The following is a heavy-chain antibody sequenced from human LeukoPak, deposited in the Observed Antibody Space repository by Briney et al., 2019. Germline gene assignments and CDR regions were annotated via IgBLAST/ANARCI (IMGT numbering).Heavy chain of an antibody. CDR3: VRDRYYGLDV. Sequence: QAGGSLRLSCTASGFTFSSSWMHWVRQAPGKGLVWVSRINHDGSTTNYVDSVKGRFTISRDNAKNTLYLLMNSLRAEDTAVFYCVRDRYYGLDVWGQGTTVTVSS. J-gene: IGHJ6*02. CDR1: GFTFSSSW. CDR2: INHDGSTT. V-gene: IGHV3-74*01.